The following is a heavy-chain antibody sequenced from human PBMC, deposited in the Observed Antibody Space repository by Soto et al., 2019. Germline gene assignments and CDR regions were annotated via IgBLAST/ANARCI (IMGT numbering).Heavy chain of an antibody. D-gene: IGHD6-13*01. V-gene: IGHV5-51*01. Sequence: GESLKLSFQASGYSFTSYAIAWVRQMPGKGLEAMGIIYPGDSDTRYSPSFQGQVTISVDKSINTAYLQWSSLKASDTAMYYCARQGAQQLGAFDWWGQGTLVTSPQ. J-gene: IGHJ4*02. CDR3: ARQGAQQLGAFDW. CDR2: IYPGDSDT. CDR1: GYSFTSYA.